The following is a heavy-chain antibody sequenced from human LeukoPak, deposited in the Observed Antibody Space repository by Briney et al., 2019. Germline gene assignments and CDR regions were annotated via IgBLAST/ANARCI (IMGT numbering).Heavy chain of an antibody. CDR3: ARVYGGDSQSLFDY. CDR1: GYTFTSYG. J-gene: IGHJ4*02. V-gene: IGHV1-18*01. Sequence: ASVKVSCKASGYTFTSYGISWVRQAPGQGLEWMGWISAYNGKTNYAQKLQGRVTMTTDTSTSTAYMELRSLRSDDTAVYYCARVYGGDSQSLFDYWGQGTLVTVSS. CDR2: ISAYNGKT. D-gene: IGHD2-21*02.